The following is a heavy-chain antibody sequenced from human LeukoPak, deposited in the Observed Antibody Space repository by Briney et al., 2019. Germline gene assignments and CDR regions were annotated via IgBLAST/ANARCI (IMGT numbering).Heavy chain of an antibody. J-gene: IGHJ3*02. D-gene: IGHD6-13*01. Sequence: PSETLSLTCTVSGGSISSYYWSWIRQPPGKGLEWIGYIYYSGSTNYNLSLKSRVTISVDTSKNQFSLKLSSVTAADTAVYYCARLAAAGRNDAFDIWGQGTMVTVSS. V-gene: IGHV4-59*08. CDR3: ARLAAAGRNDAFDI. CDR1: GGSISSYY. CDR2: IYYSGST.